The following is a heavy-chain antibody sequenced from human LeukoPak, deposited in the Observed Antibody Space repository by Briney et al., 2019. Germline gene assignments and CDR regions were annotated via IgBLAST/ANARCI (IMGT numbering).Heavy chain of an antibody. J-gene: IGHJ4*02. V-gene: IGHV1-2*02. CDR1: GGTFSSYA. Sequence: ASVKVSCKASGGTFSSYAISWVRQAPGQGLEWMGWINPNSGGTNYAQKFQGRVTMTRDTSISTAYMELSRLRSDDTAVYYCARESGGARPEYYFDYWGQGTLVTVSS. CDR3: ARESGGARPEYYFDY. D-gene: IGHD6-6*01. CDR2: INPNSGGT.